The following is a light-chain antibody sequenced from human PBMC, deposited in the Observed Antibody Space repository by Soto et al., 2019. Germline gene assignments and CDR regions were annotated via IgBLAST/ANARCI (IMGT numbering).Light chain of an antibody. J-gene: IGLJ1*01. CDR1: SSDVGGYQY. CDR3: SSYAGNNNGI. V-gene: IGLV2-8*01. CDR2: EVT. Sequence: QSALTQPPSASGSPGQSVTISCTGTSSDVGGYQYVSWYQHHPGKAPKLLIFEVTKRPSGVPDRFSGSKSGNTASLTVSGLQAEDEADYYCSSYAGNNNGILGTGTKLTVL.